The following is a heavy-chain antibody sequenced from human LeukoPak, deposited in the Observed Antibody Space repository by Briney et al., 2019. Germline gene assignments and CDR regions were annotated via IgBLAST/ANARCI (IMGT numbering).Heavy chain of an antibody. D-gene: IGHD3-10*01. CDR1: GFTFSSHG. V-gene: IGHV3-21*05. CDR2: TSDSATYT. J-gene: IGHJ4*02. Sequence: GGSLRLSCVASGFTFSSHGMNWVRQAPGKGLEWISLTSDSATYTYYADSVKGRFTISRDNAKNSLYLQMNSLRAEDTAVYYCARFPGYWGQGTLVTVSS. CDR3: ARFPGY.